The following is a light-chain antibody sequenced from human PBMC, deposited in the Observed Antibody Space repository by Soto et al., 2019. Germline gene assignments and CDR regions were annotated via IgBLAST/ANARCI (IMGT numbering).Light chain of an antibody. CDR2: NAS. V-gene: IGKV1-5*01. J-gene: IGKJ1*01. CDR3: QQYNSPVT. Sequence: DIQMTQSPSTLSASVGDRVTITFRASQSISSWLAWYQQKPGKAPKLLIYNASSLESGVPSRFSGSGSGTEFTLTISSLQPDDFATYYCQQYNSPVTFGQGPKVEIK. CDR1: QSISSW.